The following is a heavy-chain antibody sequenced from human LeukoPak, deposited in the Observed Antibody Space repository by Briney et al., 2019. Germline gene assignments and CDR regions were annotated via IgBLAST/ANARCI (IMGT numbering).Heavy chain of an antibody. J-gene: IGHJ3*02. CDR2: IYTSGST. CDR3: ARDGRIAVADPGAFDI. CDR1: GGSISSGSYY. V-gene: IGHV4-61*02. D-gene: IGHD6-19*01. Sequence: PSETLSLTCTVSGGSISSGSYYWSWIRQPAGKGLEWIGRIYTSGSTNYNPSLKSRVTISVDTSKNQFSLKLSSVTAADTAVYYCARDGRIAVADPGAFDIWGQGTMVTVSS.